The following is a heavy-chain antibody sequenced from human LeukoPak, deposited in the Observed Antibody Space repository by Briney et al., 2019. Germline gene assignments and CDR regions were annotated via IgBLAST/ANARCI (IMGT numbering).Heavy chain of an antibody. V-gene: IGHV3-30*02. J-gene: IGHJ3*02. CDR2: IRYDGSNK. Sequence: GSLRLSCAASGFTFSSYGMHWVRQAPGKGLEWVAFIRYDGSNKYYADSVKGRFTISRDNSKNTLYLQMNSLRAEDTAVYYCPDDAFDIWGQGTMVTVSS. CDR3: PDDAFDI. CDR1: GFTFSSYG.